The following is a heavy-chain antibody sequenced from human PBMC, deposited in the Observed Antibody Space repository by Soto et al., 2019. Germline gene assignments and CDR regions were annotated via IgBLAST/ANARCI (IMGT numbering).Heavy chain of an antibody. D-gene: IGHD6-13*01. Sequence: EVQLVESGGGLVQPGGSLRLSCVGSGFGFTRSYMAWVRRTPGEGLQSLANINPAGNDRYYVDSIKARFTISRDNAKSSLYLQMNNLRAEDTALYYCARDSYAGTDYWGQGTLVTVSS. CDR3: ARDSYAGTDY. J-gene: IGHJ4*02. CDR2: INPAGNDR. V-gene: IGHV3-7*05. CDR1: GFGFTRSY.